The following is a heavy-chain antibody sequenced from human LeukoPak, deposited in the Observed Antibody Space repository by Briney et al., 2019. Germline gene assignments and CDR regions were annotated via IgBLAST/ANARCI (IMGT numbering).Heavy chain of an antibody. CDR1: GGSISSYS. Sequence: SETLSLTCTVSGGSISSYSWSWIRQPAGKGLEWIGRIYASGSTNYNPSLRSRVTMSLDTSKNHFSLRLSSVTAADTAVYYCARPTDCSSTSCHAFDIWGQGTMVTVSS. D-gene: IGHD2-2*01. J-gene: IGHJ3*02. CDR2: IYASGST. V-gene: IGHV4-4*07. CDR3: ARPTDCSSTSCHAFDI.